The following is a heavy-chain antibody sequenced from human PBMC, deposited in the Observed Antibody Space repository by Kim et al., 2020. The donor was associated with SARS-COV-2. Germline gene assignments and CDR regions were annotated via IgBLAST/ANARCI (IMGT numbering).Heavy chain of an antibody. V-gene: IGHV3-30*18. Sequence: GGSLRLSCAASGFTFSSYGMHWVRQAPGKGLEWVAVISYDGSNKYYADSVKGRFTISRDNSKNTLYLQMNSLRAEDTAVYYCAKVRVIPKKYSSGWSPGDYWGQGTLVTVSS. CDR1: GFTFSSYG. J-gene: IGHJ4*02. CDR2: ISYDGSNK. CDR3: AKVRVIPKKYSSGWSPGDY. D-gene: IGHD6-19*01.